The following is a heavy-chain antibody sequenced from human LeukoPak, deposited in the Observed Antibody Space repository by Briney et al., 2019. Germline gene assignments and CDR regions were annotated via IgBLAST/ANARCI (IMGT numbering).Heavy chain of an antibody. Sequence: GGSLRLSCAASGFTVSSNYMNWVRQAPGKGLECVSAISSNGGSTYYANSVKGRFTISRDNSKNTLYLQMGSLRAEDMAVYYCARERAPDYGEYDYWGQGTLVTVSS. CDR1: GFTVSSNY. CDR3: ARERAPDYGEYDY. D-gene: IGHD4-17*01. V-gene: IGHV3-64*01. J-gene: IGHJ4*02. CDR2: ISSNGGST.